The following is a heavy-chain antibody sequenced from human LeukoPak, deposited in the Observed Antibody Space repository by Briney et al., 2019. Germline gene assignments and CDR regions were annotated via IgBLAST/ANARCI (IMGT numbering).Heavy chain of an antibody. J-gene: IGHJ5*02. D-gene: IGHD3-10*01. V-gene: IGHV3-66*01. CDR3: GRDPSGSGANWFDP. CDR2: LYSGGST. CDR1: GLTFSSYA. Sequence: GGSLRLSCAASGLTFSSYAMSWVRQAPGKGLEWVSVLYSGGSTYYADSVQGRFTISRDNSKNTVYLQMNSLRAEDTAVYYCGRDPSGSGANWFDPWGQGTLVTVSS.